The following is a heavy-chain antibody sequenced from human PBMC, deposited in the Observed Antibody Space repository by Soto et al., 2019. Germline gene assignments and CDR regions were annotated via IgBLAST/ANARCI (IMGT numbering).Heavy chain of an antibody. Sequence: QVQLVQSGAEVKKPGSSVKVSCKASGGTFSSYAISWVRQAPGQGLEWMGGIIPIFGTANYAQKFQGRVTITADESTSTAYMELSSLRSEDTAVYYCASALRYCSSTSCPPWAYWSQGTLVTVSS. CDR1: GGTFSSYA. J-gene: IGHJ4*02. V-gene: IGHV1-69*01. CDR3: ASALRYCSSTSCPPWAY. D-gene: IGHD2-2*01. CDR2: IIPIFGTA.